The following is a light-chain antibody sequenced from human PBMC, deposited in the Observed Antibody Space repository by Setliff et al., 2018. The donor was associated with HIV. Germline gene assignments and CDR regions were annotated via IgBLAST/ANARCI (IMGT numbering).Light chain of an antibody. CDR2: QDS. CDR1: KLGDRY. J-gene: IGLJ2*01. V-gene: IGLV3-1*01. CDR3: QAWGSRTVV. Sequence: SYELTQPPSVSVSPGQTASVTCSGQKLGDRYVSWYQQKPGQSPVLVMYQDSKRPSAIPERFSGSNSGDRATLTISGTQPVDGADYYCQAWGSRTVVLGGGTKVTVL.